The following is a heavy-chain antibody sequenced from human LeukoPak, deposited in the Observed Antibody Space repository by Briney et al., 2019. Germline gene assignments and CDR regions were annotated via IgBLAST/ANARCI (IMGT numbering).Heavy chain of an antibody. V-gene: IGHV3-30*03. CDR3: ARTYGDYAFDAFDI. D-gene: IGHD4-17*01. Sequence: PGGSLRLSCAASGFTFSSYGMHWVRQAPGKGLEWVAVISYDGSNKCYADSVKGRFTISRDNSKDTLYLQMNSLRAEDTAVYYCARTYGDYAFDAFDIWGQGTMVTVSS. J-gene: IGHJ3*02. CDR2: ISYDGSNK. CDR1: GFTFSSYG.